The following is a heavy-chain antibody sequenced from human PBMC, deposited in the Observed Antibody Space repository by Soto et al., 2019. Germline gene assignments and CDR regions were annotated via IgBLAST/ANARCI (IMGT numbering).Heavy chain of an antibody. V-gene: IGHV4-30-2*01. CDR1: GGSISSGGYS. J-gene: IGHJ3*02. D-gene: IGHD4-17*01. Sequence: SETLSLTCAVSGGSISSGGYSWSWIRQPPGKGLEWIGYIYHSGSTYYNPSLKSRVTISVDRSKNQFSLKLSSVTAADTAVYYCARGGAQTTVTPGFAFDIWGQGTMVTVSS. CDR3: ARGGAQTTVTPGFAFDI. CDR2: IYHSGST.